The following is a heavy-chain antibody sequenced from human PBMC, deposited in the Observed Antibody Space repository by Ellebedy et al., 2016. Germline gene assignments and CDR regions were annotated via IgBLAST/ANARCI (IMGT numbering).Heavy chain of an antibody. J-gene: IGHJ4*02. V-gene: IGHV3-7*03. CDR3: ARDFIAAPNRRVVAATPFDY. CDR2: IKQDGSEK. Sequence: GESLKISCAASGFTFSSYSVNWVRQAPGKGLEWVANIKQDGSEKYYVDSVKGRFTISRDNAKNSLYLQMNSLRAEDTAVYYCARDFIAAPNRRVVAATPFDYWGQGTLVTVSS. D-gene: IGHD2-15*01. CDR1: GFTFSSYS.